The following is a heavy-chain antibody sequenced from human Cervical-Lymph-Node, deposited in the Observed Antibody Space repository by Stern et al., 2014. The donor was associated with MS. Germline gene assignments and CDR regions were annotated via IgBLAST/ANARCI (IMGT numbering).Heavy chain of an antibody. CDR2: ISSSSSYI. CDR3: ARVSSGWQMWPFDY. V-gene: IGHV3-21*01. D-gene: IGHD6-19*01. CDR1: GFTFSSYS. Sequence: EMQLVESGGGLVKPGGSLRLSCAASGFTFSSYSMNWVRQAPGKGLEWVSSISSSSSYIYYADSVKGRFTISRDNAKNSLYLQMNSLRAEDTAVYYCARVSSGWQMWPFDYWGQGTLVTVSS. J-gene: IGHJ4*02.